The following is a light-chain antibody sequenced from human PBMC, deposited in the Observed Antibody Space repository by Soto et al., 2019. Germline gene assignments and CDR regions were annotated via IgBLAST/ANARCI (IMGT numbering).Light chain of an antibody. CDR2: KAS. CDR3: QQFNNYPLT. V-gene: IGKV1-5*03. Sequence: DIQMTQSPSSRSASVGERVTITCRASQSISSWLAWYQQKPGKAPKLLIYKASNLESGVPSRFSGSGSGTEFTLTISSLHPDDFATYYCQQFNNYPLTFGGGTKVDIK. CDR1: QSISSW. J-gene: IGKJ4*01.